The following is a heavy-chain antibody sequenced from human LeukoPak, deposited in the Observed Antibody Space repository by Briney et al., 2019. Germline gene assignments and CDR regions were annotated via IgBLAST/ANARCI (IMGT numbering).Heavy chain of an antibody. CDR2: ISAYNGDT. CDR1: GYTFIRYG. Sequence: SVKVSCKASGYTFIRYGFSWVRQAPGQGLEWMGWISAYNGDTNYAQKVQGRVTMTTDTSTTTAYMELRSLRSDDTAVYYCARDQGNGYLGDYWGQGTLVTVSS. D-gene: IGHD3-22*01. J-gene: IGHJ4*02. V-gene: IGHV1-18*01. CDR3: ARDQGNGYLGDY.